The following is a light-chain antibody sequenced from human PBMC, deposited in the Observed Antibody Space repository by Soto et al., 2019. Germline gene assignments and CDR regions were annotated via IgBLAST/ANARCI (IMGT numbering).Light chain of an antibody. V-gene: IGKV3-11*01. J-gene: IGKJ5*01. Sequence: EIVLTQSPATLSLSPGERATLSCRASQSVSSYLAWERLIPGQAPGLLIYDPSNRATGIPARFSGSGSGTDFTLTCSSLEREDVAVYYCQQRSNWRATFGQGTRLEL. CDR2: DPS. CDR3: QQRSNWRAT. CDR1: QSVSSY.